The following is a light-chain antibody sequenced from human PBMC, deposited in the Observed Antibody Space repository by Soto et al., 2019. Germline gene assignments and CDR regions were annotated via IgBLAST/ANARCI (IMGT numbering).Light chain of an antibody. CDR1: SSDVGGYDY. Sequence: QSGVTQPASVSESPGQSITISCTGTSSDVGGYDYVSWYQLHPGKAPKLMIFEVSNRPSGVSYRFSGSKSGHTASLTISGLQAEDEADYFCSSYSISTAYLFGTGTKVTVL. CDR3: SSYSISTAYL. CDR2: EVS. J-gene: IGLJ1*01. V-gene: IGLV2-14*01.